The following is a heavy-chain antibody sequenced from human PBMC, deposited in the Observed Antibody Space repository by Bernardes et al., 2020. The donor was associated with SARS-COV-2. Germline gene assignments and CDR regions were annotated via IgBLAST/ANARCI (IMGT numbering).Heavy chain of an antibody. CDR1: GFTFTDFY. J-gene: IGHJ5*01. V-gene: IGHV3-11*06. CDR3: VRYGEAPNNWLDS. CDR2: ISSTTGFT. D-gene: IGHD3-10*01. Sequence: SLRLSCAASGFTFTDFYMSWVRQAPGKGLEWISYISSTTGFTNYADSVSGRFTISRDNGKKTLFLEMNGLTVDDTAVYYCVRYGEAPNNWLDSWGQGTLVTVSS.